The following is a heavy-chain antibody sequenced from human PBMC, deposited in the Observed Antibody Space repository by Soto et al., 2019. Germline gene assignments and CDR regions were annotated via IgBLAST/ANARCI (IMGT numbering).Heavy chain of an antibody. CDR2: ITGSGGDT. Sequence: PGGSLRLTWTACGFTFSSYAMGWVRQAPGKGLEWVSAITGSGGDTYYLDSVTGRFTISSDNSKNTLFLQVNSLRAEDTAIYYCANLGPSAWSPIYYFDYWGQGTLVTVSS. CDR1: GFTFSSYA. V-gene: IGHV3-23*01. D-gene: IGHD2-21*01. J-gene: IGHJ4*02. CDR3: ANLGPSAWSPIYYFDY.